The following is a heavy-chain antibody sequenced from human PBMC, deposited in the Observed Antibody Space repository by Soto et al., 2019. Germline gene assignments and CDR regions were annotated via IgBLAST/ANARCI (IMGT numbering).Heavy chain of an antibody. CDR1: GFTFSSYS. Sequence: EVQLVESGGGLVKPGGSLRLSCAASGFTFSSYSMNWVRQAPGKGLEWVSSISSSSYIYYADSVKGRFTISRDNAKNSLYLQMNSLRAEDTAVYYCARDQGLRYFDFPMDVWGQGTTVTVSS. CDR3: ARDQGLRYFDFPMDV. CDR2: ISSSSYI. J-gene: IGHJ6*02. D-gene: IGHD3-9*01. V-gene: IGHV3-21*01.